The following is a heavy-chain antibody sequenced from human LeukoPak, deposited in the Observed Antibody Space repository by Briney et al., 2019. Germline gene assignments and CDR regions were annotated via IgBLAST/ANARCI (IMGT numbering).Heavy chain of an antibody. V-gene: IGHV4-38-2*02. CDR3: ARVLAYYDSSGYYQSS. D-gene: IGHD3-22*01. CDR1: GYSISSGYY. CDR2: IYHSGST. J-gene: IGHJ5*02. Sequence: PSETLSLTCTVSGYSISSGYYWGWIRQPPGKGLEWIGSIYHSGSTYYNPSLKSRVTILVDTSKNQFSLKLSSVTAADTAVYYCARVLAYYDSSGYYQSSWGQGTLVTVSS.